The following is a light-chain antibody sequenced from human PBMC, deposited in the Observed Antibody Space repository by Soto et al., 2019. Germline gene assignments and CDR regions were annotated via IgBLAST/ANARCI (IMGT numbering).Light chain of an antibody. CDR3: QQYDERPPNLS. CDR1: QSVSTN. J-gene: IGKJ4*01. V-gene: IGKV3-15*01. Sequence: EIVMTQSPATLSVSTGERATLSCRASQSVSTNLAWYQQKPGQAPRLLIYAASVRATGIPARFSGSGSGTELTLTISSLQSEDFAVYYCQQYDERPPNLSFSGGTKVEIK. CDR2: AAS.